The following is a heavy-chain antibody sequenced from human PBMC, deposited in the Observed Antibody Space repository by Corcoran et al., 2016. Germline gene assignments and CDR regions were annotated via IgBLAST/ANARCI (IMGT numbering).Heavy chain of an antibody. CDR3: ARGPYCSSTSCRLDY. CDR1: GYSISSGYY. Sequence: QVQLQESGPGLVKPSETLSLTCTVSGYSISSGYYWGWIRQPPGKGLDWIGSIYHSGSTYYNPSLMSRVTISVDTSKNQLSLKLSSVTAADTAVYYCARGPYCSSTSCRLDYWGQGTLVTVSS. CDR2: IYHSGST. J-gene: IGHJ4*02. D-gene: IGHD2-2*01. V-gene: IGHV4-38-2*02.